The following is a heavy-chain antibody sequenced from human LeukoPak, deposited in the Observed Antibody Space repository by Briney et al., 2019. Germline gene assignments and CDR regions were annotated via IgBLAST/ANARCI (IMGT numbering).Heavy chain of an antibody. D-gene: IGHD1-26*01. CDR1: GFSFNSYG. J-gene: IGHJ5*02. CDR3: AKGGHFSWFDP. Sequence: GRSLRLSCAASGFSFNSYGMHWVRQAPGKGLEWVAVIWYGGSNKYYADSVQGRFIISRDNAKNSLYLQMNTLRADDTAVYYCAKGGHFSWFDPWGQGTLVTVSS. V-gene: IGHV3-33*03. CDR2: IWYGGSNK.